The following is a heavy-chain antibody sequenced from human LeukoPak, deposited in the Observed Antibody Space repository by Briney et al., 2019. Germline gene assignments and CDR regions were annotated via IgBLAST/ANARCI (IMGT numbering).Heavy chain of an antibody. V-gene: IGHV1-24*01. J-gene: IGHJ4*02. D-gene: IGHD4-17*01. CDR1: GYTLTELS. Sequence: ASVKVSCKVSGYTLTELSMHWVRQAPGKGLEWMGGFDPEDGETIYAQKFQGRVTMTEDTSTDTAYVELSSLRSEDTAVYYCATAQVTTSGTDFDYWGQGTLVTVSS. CDR2: FDPEDGET. CDR3: ATAQVTTSGTDFDY.